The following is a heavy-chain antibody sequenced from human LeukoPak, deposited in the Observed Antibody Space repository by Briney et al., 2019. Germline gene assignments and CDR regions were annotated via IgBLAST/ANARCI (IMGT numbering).Heavy chain of an antibody. CDR1: GTSVSTYS. J-gene: IGHJ5*02. CDR2: IYSSGST. V-gene: IGHV4-59*02. CDR3: ARCSGTYYRPFDP. D-gene: IGHD3-10*02. Sequence: SETLSLTCTVSGTSVSTYSWSWIRQPPGKGLESIGYIYSSGSTNYNPSLKSRVTMSVDTSKNQFSLKLSSVTAADTAVYYCARCSGTYYRPFDPWGQGTLVTVSS.